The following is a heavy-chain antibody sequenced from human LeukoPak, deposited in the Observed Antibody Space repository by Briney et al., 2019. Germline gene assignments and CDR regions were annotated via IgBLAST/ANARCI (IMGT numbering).Heavy chain of an antibody. Sequence: SETLSLTRTVSGDSISIDTNYWGWIRQPPGKGLEWIGSISFSGTTYYSPSLKSRVTISVDTSKNQFSLKLSSVTAADTAVYYCARHGTGYYPNWFDPWGQGTLVTVSS. J-gene: IGHJ5*02. V-gene: IGHV4-39*01. D-gene: IGHD3/OR15-3a*01. CDR1: GDSISIDTNY. CDR3: ARHGTGYYPNWFDP. CDR2: ISFSGTT.